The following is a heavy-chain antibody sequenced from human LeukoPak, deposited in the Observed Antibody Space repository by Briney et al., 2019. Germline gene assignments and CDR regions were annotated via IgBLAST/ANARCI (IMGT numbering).Heavy chain of an antibody. V-gene: IGHV3-21*01. CDR3: TKVRTFAVAGTFDY. J-gene: IGHJ4*02. CDR1: GFTFRDYT. Sequence: GGSLRLSCAASGFTFRDYTMNWVRQAPGKGLEWVSSIASNSRYTYYADSVKGRLTVSRDNAKNSLYLQMSSLRVADTAVYYCTKVRTFAVAGTFDYWGQGSLVTVSS. CDR2: IASNSRYT. D-gene: IGHD6-19*01.